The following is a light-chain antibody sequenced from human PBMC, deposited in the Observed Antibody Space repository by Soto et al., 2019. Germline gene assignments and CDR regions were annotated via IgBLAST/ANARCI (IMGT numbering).Light chain of an antibody. CDR1: QSISSY. CDR2: DAS. Sequence: DIQMTQSPSSLSASVGDRVTITCPASQSISSYLNWYQQKPGKAPKLLIYDASSLESGVPSRFSGSGYGTDFTLTITSLQSEDFAIYYCQQSYSSPRTFGQGTKVDIK. V-gene: IGKV1-39*01. J-gene: IGKJ1*01. CDR3: QQSYSSPRT.